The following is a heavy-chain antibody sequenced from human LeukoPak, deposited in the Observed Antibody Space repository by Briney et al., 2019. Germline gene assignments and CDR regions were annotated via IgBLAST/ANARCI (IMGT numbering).Heavy chain of an antibody. Sequence: GGSLRLSCAASGFTLSSYSMNWVRQAPGKGLEWVSYISSSSSTIYYADSVKGRFTISRDNSKNTLYLQMNSLRAEDTAVYYCAKDKFGSSWYRGFDYWGQGTLVTVSS. CDR1: GFTLSSYS. CDR2: ISSSSSTI. J-gene: IGHJ4*02. D-gene: IGHD6-13*01. CDR3: AKDKFGSSWYRGFDY. V-gene: IGHV3-48*01.